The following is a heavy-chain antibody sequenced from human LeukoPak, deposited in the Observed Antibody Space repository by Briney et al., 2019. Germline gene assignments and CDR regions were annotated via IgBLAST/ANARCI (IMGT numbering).Heavy chain of an antibody. Sequence: SVKVSCKASGGTFSSYAISWVRQAPGQGLEWMGGIIPIFGTANYAQKFQGRVTITADESTSTAYMELSSLRSEDTAVYYCASQGIVGATRYFAYWGQETLVTVSS. CDR2: IIPIFGTA. CDR1: GGTFSSYA. D-gene: IGHD1-26*01. V-gene: IGHV1-69*01. CDR3: ASQGIVGATRYFAY. J-gene: IGHJ4*02.